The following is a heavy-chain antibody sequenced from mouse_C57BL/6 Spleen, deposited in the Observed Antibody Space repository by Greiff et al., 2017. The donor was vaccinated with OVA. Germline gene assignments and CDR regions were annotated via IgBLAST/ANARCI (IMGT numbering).Heavy chain of an antibody. CDR3: AGLLSYWYFDV. CDR1: GFTFSDYG. D-gene: IGHD1-1*01. V-gene: IGHV5-17*01. J-gene: IGHJ1*03. Sequence: EVQLVESGGGLVKPGGSLKLSCAASGFTFSDYGMHWVRQAPEKGLEWVAYISSGSSTIYYADTVKGRFTISRDNAKNTLFLQMTSLRSEDTAMYYCAGLLSYWYFDVWGTGTTVTVSS. CDR2: ISSGSSTI.